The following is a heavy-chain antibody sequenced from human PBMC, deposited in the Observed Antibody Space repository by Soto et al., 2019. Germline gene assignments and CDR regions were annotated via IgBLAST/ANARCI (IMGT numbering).Heavy chain of an antibody. J-gene: IGHJ3*02. CDR2: INWNGGST. D-gene: IGHD3-10*01. CDR3: ARVSSGSHEAFDI. CDR1: GFTFDDYG. Sequence: GGSLGLSCAAAGFTFDDYGMSWVRQAPGKGLEWVSGINWNGGSTGYADSVKGRFTISRDNAKNSLYLQMNSLRAEDTALYHCARVSSGSHEAFDIWGQGTMVTVSS. V-gene: IGHV3-20*01.